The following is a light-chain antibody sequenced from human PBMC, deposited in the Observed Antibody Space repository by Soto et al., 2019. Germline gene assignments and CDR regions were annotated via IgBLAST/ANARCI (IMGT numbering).Light chain of an antibody. Sequence: EVVLTQSPATLSLSPGERATLSCRASQTVSTYFAWYQQKPGQAPRLLIYDASKRAIGIPDRFSGSGSGTDFTLTISSLEPEDFAVYYCLQRGSWPRTFGQGTKVEI. J-gene: IGKJ1*01. CDR2: DAS. CDR3: LQRGSWPRT. V-gene: IGKV3-11*01. CDR1: QTVSTY.